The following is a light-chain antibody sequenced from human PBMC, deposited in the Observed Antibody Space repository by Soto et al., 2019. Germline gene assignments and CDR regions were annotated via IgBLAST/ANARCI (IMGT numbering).Light chain of an antibody. J-gene: IGLJ3*02. V-gene: IGLV2-8*01. CDR2: EVS. Sequence: QSVLTQPPSASGSPGQSVTISCTGTSSDVGGYNYVSWYQQHPGKAPKLMIYEVSKRPSGVADRFSGSKSGNTASLTVSGLQAEDEADYYCSSYAGRNNWVFGGGTQLTVL. CDR1: SSDVGGYNY. CDR3: SSYAGRNNWV.